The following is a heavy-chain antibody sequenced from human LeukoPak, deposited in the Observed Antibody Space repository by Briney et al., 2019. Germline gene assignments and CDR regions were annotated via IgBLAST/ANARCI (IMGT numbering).Heavy chain of an antibody. CDR3: ARASPGIAAAGYFDY. CDR2: ISYDGSNK. V-gene: IGHV3-30-3*01. Sequence: PGRSLRLSCAASGFTFSSYAMHWVRQAPGKGLEGGAVISYDGSNKYYADSVKGRFTISRDNSKNTLYLQMNSLRAEDTAVYYCARASPGIAAAGYFDYWGQGTLVTVSS. D-gene: IGHD6-13*01. CDR1: GFTFSSYA. J-gene: IGHJ4*02.